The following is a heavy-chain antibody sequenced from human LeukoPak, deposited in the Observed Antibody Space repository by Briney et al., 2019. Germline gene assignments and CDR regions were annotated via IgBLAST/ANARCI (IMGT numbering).Heavy chain of an antibody. V-gene: IGHV4-4*02. CDR2: IYHSGST. CDR1: GGSISSSNW. D-gene: IGHD4-17*01. Sequence: PSETLSLTCAVSGGSISSSNWWSWVRQHPGKGLEWMGEIYHSGSTNYNPSLKTRVTISVDKTKNQFSLKLSSVTAADTAVYYCARASHDYGDYSHFDYWGQGTLVTVSS. J-gene: IGHJ4*02. CDR3: ARASHDYGDYSHFDY.